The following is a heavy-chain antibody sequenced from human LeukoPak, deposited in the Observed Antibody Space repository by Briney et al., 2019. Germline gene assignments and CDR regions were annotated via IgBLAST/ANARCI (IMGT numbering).Heavy chain of an antibody. CDR2: ISAYNGNT. V-gene: IGHV1-18*01. J-gene: IGHJ6*03. D-gene: IGHD3-10*01. CDR3: ARDQLLWFGELLGYYYYYMDV. Sequence: ASVKVSCKASGYTFTSYGISWVRQASGQGLEWMGWISAYNGNTNYAQKLQGRVTMTIDTSTSTAYMELRSLRSDDTAVYYCARDQLLWFGELLGYYYYYMDVWGKGTTVTVSS. CDR1: GYTFTSYG.